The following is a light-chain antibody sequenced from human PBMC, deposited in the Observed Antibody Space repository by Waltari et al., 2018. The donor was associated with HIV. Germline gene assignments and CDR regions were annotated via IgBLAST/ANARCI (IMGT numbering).Light chain of an antibody. CDR3: QQSYSALLWT. CDR1: QNIMRY. Sequence: DIQMAQSPSSLSASVGDRVTITCRASQNIMRYLNWYQQKPGKAPKLLIYAASSLQSGVPSRFRGSGSGTDFTLTISNLQPEDFATYYCQQSYSALLWTFGQGTMLEIK. J-gene: IGKJ2*02. V-gene: IGKV1-39*01. CDR2: AAS.